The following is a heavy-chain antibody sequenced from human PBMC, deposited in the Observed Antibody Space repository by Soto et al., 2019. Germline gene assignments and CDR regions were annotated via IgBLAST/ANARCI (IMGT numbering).Heavy chain of an antibody. J-gene: IGHJ4*02. CDR3: VRDGLDYYDTERLYFDN. CDR1: GFNFITYS. Sequence: EVQLVESGGGPVRPGGSLKLSCAASGFNFITYSLSWVRQAPGKGLEWVASISSSAVYIDYADSVKGRFTISRDNANNSLYLQMNSLTAEDPATYYCVRDGLDYYDTERLYFDNWGQGTLVTVSS. D-gene: IGHD3-22*01. V-gene: IGHV3-21*01. CDR2: ISSSAVYI.